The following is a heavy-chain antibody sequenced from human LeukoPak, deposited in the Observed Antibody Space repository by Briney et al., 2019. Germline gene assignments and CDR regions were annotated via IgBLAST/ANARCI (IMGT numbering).Heavy chain of an antibody. CDR1: GGSISNSY. CDR3: AREGMYISSSYFDY. J-gene: IGHJ4*02. D-gene: IGHD6-6*01. CDR2: IYYSGST. V-gene: IGHV4-59*01. Sequence: SETLSLTCTVSGGSISNSYWAWIRQPPGKRLAWVGYIYYSGSTDYNPSLRSRVTMSIDTPKNQFTLRLSSVAAADTAVYYCAREGMYISSSYFDYWGQGILVTVSS.